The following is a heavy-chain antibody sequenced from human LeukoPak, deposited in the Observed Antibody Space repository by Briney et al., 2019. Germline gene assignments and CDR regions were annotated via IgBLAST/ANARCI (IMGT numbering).Heavy chain of an antibody. D-gene: IGHD3-9*01. V-gene: IGHV1-3*04. CDR1: GYTFFNYA. J-gene: IGHJ4*02. Sequence: EASVKVSCKASGYTFFNYAIHWVRQAPGQRLEWMGWINTRNGNAYYSQEFQGRVTMTRDTSINTAYLELTRLRSDDTAVYYCARSPHILTGENFDYWGQGTLVTVSS. CDR3: ARSPHILTGENFDY. CDR2: INTRNGNA.